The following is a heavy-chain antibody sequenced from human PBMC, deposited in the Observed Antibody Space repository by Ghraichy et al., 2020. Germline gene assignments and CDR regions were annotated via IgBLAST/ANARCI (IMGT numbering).Heavy chain of an antibody. CDR1: GGSISSSSYY. V-gene: IGHV4-39*07. D-gene: IGHD2-15*01. CDR3: AREGSRSGVSDWYFDL. CDR2: IYYSGST. J-gene: IGHJ2*01. Sequence: SETLSLTCTVSGGSISSSSYYWGWIRQPPGKGLEWIGSIYYSGSTYYNPSLKSRVTISVDTSKNQFSLKLSSVTAADTAVYYCAREGSRSGVSDWYFDLWGRGTLVTVSS.